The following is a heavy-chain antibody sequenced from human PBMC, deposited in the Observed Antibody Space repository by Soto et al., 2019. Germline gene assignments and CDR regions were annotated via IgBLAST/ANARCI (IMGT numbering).Heavy chain of an antibody. CDR1: GFTFSDYY. V-gene: IGHV3-11*06. J-gene: IGHJ3*02. Sequence: VGALRLSGAASGFTFSDYYMSWIRQAPGQGLEWVSYISSSSSYTNYADSVKGRFTISRDNAKNSLHLQMNSLRAEDTAVYYCARSIGYDILTGSPTLGYDAFDIWGQGTMVTVSS. CDR2: ISSSSSYT. D-gene: IGHD3-9*01. CDR3: ARSIGYDILTGSPTLGYDAFDI.